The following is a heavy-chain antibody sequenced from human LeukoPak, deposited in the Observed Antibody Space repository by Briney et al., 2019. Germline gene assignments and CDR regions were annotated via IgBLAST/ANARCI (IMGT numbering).Heavy chain of an antibody. CDR1: GLTFSSYA. CDR2: ISGSGGST. J-gene: IGHJ4*02. Sequence: PGGSLRLSCAASGLTFSSYAMSWVRQAPGKGLEWVSAISGSGGSTYYADSVKGRFTISRDNSKNTLYLQMNSLRAEDTAVYYCARGLTPEYRTEKVAGTFDYWGQGTLVTVSS. V-gene: IGHV3-23*01. D-gene: IGHD6-19*01. CDR3: ARGLTPEYRTEKVAGTFDY.